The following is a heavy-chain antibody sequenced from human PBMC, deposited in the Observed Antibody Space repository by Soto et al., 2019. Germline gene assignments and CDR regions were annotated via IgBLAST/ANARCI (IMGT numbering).Heavy chain of an antibody. CDR2: ISYDGSNK. J-gene: IGHJ4*02. V-gene: IGHV3-30-3*01. CDR3: ARDGAVAGPPRFFDY. D-gene: IGHD6-19*01. Sequence: PGGSLRLSCAASGFTFSSYAMHWVRQAPGKGLEWVAVISYDGSNKYYADSVRGRFTISRDNSKNTLYLQMNSLRAEDTAVYYCARDGAVAGPPRFFDYWGQGTLVTVSS. CDR1: GFTFSSYA.